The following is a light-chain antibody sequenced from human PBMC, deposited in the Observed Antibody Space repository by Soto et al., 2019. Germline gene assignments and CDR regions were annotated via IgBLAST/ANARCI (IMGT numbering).Light chain of an antibody. CDR2: ANS. Sequence: QSVLTQSPSASGTPGQRVTISCSGGSSNIGAGYDVNWYQQLPGTAPKLLIYANSDRPSGVPDRFSGSKSGTSASLAITGLRAEDEADYYCQSYDTSLTVVFGGGTKLTVL. CDR3: QSYDTSLTVV. CDR1: SSNIGAGYD. V-gene: IGLV1-40*01. J-gene: IGLJ2*01.